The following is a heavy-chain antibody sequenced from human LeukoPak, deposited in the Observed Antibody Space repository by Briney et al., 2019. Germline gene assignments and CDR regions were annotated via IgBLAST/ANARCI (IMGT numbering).Heavy chain of an antibody. CDR1: GGSISSGGYS. CDR3: ARVVDTIFGGPPYAFDI. J-gene: IGHJ3*02. V-gene: IGHV4-30-2*01. Sequence: PSQTLSLTCAVSGGSISSGGYSWSWIRQPPGKGLEWIGYIYHSGSTYYNPSLKSRVTISVDRSKNQFSLKLSSVTAADTAVYYCARVVDTIFGGPPYAFDIWGQGTMVTVSS. CDR2: IYHSGST. D-gene: IGHD3-3*01.